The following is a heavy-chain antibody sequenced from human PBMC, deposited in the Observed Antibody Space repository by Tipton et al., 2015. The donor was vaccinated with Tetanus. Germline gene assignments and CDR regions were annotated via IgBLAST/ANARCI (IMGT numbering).Heavy chain of an antibody. J-gene: IGHJ2*01. CDR1: GGSISSDGAY. V-gene: IGHV4-34*01. D-gene: IGHD5-18*01. CDR3: ARGGSYSYGPRGFDL. CDR2: INHSGST. Sequence: LRLSCTVSGGSISSDGAYWSWIRQHPGKGLEWIGEINHSGSTTYSPSFKSRVTISVDTPKNQFSLKLTSLTVADTAVYYCARGGSYSYGPRGFDLWGRGTLVTVSS.